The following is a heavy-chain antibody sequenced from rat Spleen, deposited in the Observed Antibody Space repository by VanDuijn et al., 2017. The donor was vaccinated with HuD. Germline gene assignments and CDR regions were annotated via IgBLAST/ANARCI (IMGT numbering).Heavy chain of an antibody. CDR3: ARYIGDNSGFAY. CDR2: ISTGGGNT. J-gene: IGHJ3*01. V-gene: IGHV5-25*01. D-gene: IGHD4-3*01. CDR1: GLSFSNYD. Sequence: EVQLVESGGGLVQPGRSMKLSCAASGLSFSNYDMAWVRQAPTKGLEWVASISTGGGNTYYRDSVKGRFTISRDNAKSTLYLQLDSLRSEDTATYYCARYIGDNSGFAYWGQGTLVTVSS.